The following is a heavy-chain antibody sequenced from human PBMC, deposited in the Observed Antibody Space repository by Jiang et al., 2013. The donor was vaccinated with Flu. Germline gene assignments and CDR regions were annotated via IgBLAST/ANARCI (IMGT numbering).Heavy chain of an antibody. J-gene: IGHJ5*02. CDR1: GFSLTTTGVR. D-gene: IGHD5-24*01. Sequence: KPTQTLTLTCTLSGFSLTTTGVRVSWIRQPPGKALEWLARIDWDGDKFYTTSLQTRLTISKDTSKNQVFLTMTNMDPVDTATYYCARIRSDRIRDGWSFEPWGQGILVTVSS. CDR3: ARIRSDRIRDGWSFEP. V-gene: IGHV2-70*04. CDR2: IDWDGDK.